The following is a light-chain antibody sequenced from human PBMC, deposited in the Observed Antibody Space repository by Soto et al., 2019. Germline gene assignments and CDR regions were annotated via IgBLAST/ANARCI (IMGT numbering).Light chain of an antibody. CDR1: SSNIGAGFD. V-gene: IGLV1-40*01. CDR3: QSYDSRLSGVV. CDR2: GNF. Sequence: QSVLTQPPSVSGAPGQRVTISCTGSSSNIGAGFDVHWYQQLPGTAPKLLIYGNFNRPSGVPDRFSGSKTGTSASLAITGLQAEDGANYYCQSYDSRLSGVVFGGGTKLTVL. J-gene: IGLJ2*01.